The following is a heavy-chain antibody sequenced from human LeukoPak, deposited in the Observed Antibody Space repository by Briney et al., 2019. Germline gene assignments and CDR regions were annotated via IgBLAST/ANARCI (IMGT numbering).Heavy chain of an antibody. D-gene: IGHD4-11*01. CDR1: GGTFSSYA. V-gene: IGHV1-69*13. J-gene: IGHJ3*02. Sequence: GASVKVSCKASGGTFSSYAISWVRQAPGQGLEWMGGIIPIFGTANYAQKFQGRVTITADESTSTAHMELSSLRSEDTAVYYCARGGRESNYESNAFDIWGQGTMVTVSS. CDR2: IIPIFGTA. CDR3: ARGGRESNYESNAFDI.